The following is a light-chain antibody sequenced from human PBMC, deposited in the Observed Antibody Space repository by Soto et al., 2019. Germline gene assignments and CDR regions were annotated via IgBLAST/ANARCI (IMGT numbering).Light chain of an antibody. CDR2: DVS. Sequence: DIQMTQSPSTPSASVGHTVTITCPASQSIDTWLAWYQQKAGKAPKFLIYDVSTLESGVPSRFSGSGSGTEFTLTITGLQPDDFATYYCQQYSDYWTFGQGTKVDIK. J-gene: IGKJ1*01. V-gene: IGKV1-5*01. CDR1: QSIDTW. CDR3: QQYSDYWT.